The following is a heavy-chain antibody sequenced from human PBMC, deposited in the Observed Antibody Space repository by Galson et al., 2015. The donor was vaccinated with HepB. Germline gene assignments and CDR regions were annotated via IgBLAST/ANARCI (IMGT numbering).Heavy chain of an antibody. V-gene: IGHV1-46*03. CDR1: GYTFTSYY. D-gene: IGHD5-18*01. CDR2: INPSGGST. Sequence: SVKVSCKASGYTFTSYYMHWVRQAPGQGLEWMGIINPSGGSTSYAQKFQGRVTMTRDTSTSTVYMELSSLRSEDTAVYYCASSLRDYGYSLPFDYWGQGTLVTVSS. J-gene: IGHJ4*02. CDR3: ASSLRDYGYSLPFDY.